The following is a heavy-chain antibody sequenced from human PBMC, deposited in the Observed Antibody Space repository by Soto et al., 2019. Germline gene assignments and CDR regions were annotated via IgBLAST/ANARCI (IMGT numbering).Heavy chain of an antibody. CDR2: IYYSGNT. CDR1: GGSISSYY. D-gene: IGHD3-10*01. CDR3: ARGGLLRWFDP. Sequence: PSETLSLTCTDSGGSISSYYWSWIRQPPGKGLEWIGYIYYSGNTNYNPSLKSRVTISVDTSKNQFSLKLSSVTAADTAVYYCARGGLLRWFDPWGQGTLVTVSS. V-gene: IGHV4-59*01. J-gene: IGHJ5*02.